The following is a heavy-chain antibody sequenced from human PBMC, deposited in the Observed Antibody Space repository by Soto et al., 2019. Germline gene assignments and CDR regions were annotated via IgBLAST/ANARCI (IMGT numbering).Heavy chain of an antibody. Sequence: QVQLVESGGGVVQPGKSLRLSCAASGFTFSRYGMHWVRQAPGKGLEWVAVIWSDGSNKYYTDSVKGRVTISRDNFKNTLYLEMNSLRAEDTAVYYCARAAYYDYYYYMDVWGKGTTVTVSS. J-gene: IGHJ6*03. CDR3: ARAAYYDYYYYMDV. CDR1: GFTFSRYG. CDR2: IWSDGSNK. V-gene: IGHV3-33*01.